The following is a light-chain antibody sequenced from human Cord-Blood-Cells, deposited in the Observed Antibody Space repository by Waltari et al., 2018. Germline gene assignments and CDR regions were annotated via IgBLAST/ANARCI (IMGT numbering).Light chain of an antibody. V-gene: IGKV1-39*01. CDR3: QQSYSTPET. CDR1: QSISSY. CDR2: AAS. J-gene: IGKJ1*01. Sequence: DIQMTQSPSSMSASVGDRVNITCRASQSISSYYNWYQQKPGKAPKLLIYAASSLQSGVPSRFSGSGSGTDFTLTISSLQPEDFATYYCQQSYSTPETFGQGTKVEIK.